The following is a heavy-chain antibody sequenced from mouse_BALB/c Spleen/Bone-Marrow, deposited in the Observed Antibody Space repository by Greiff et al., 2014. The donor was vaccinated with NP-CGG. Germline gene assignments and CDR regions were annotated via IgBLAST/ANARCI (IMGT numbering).Heavy chain of an antibody. J-gene: IGHJ3*01. CDR2: INPDSSTI. Sequence: PAAAVDFSRYWMSWVRQAPGKGLEWIGEINPDSSTINYTPSLKDKFIISRDNAKNTLYLQVSKVRSEDTALYYCARLGYYGGFAYWGQGTLVTVSA. CDR1: AVDFSRYW. D-gene: IGHD2-3*01. CDR3: ARLGYYGGFAY. V-gene: IGHV4-1*02.